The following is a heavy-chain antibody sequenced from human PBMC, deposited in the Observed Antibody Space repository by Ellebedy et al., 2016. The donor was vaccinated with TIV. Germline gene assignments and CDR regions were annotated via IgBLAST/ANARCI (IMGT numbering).Heavy chain of an antibody. J-gene: IGHJ4*02. Sequence: GGSLRLSXTASGFTFGDYAMSWFRQAPGKGLEWVGFIRSKAYGGATEYAASVKGRFTISRDDSKSIAYLQMNSLKTEDTAVYYCTRVSRMTTVTPDYWGQGTLVTVSS. CDR1: GFTFGDYA. V-gene: IGHV3-49*03. CDR3: TRVSRMTTVTPDY. D-gene: IGHD4-17*01. CDR2: IRSKAYGGAT.